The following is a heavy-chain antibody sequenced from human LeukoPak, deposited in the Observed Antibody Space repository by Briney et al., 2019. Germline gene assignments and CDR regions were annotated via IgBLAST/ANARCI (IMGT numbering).Heavy chain of an antibody. J-gene: IGHJ5*02. CDR1: GFTFSSYA. V-gene: IGHV3-30-3*01. Sequence: GGSLGLSCAASGFTFSSYAMHWVRQAPGKGLEWVAVISYDGSNKYYADSVKGRFTISRDNSKNTLYLQMNSLRAEDTAVYYCARSTRYLPYCSSTSCYTRFDPWGQGTLVTVSS. CDR3: ARSTRYLPYCSSTSCYTRFDP. D-gene: IGHD2-2*02. CDR2: ISYDGSNK.